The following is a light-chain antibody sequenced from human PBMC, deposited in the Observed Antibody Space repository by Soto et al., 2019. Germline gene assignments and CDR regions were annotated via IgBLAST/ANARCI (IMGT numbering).Light chain of an antibody. Sequence: DIQMTQSPSTLSASLGDRVTITCSASQSISSWLAWYQQKKGKAPKLLIYKASSLESGVPSRFSGSGYGTEFNLTISSLQTDDFATYYCQQYNSYSGTFGQGTKVDIK. V-gene: IGKV1-5*03. J-gene: IGKJ1*01. CDR3: QQYNSYSGT. CDR2: KAS. CDR1: QSISSW.